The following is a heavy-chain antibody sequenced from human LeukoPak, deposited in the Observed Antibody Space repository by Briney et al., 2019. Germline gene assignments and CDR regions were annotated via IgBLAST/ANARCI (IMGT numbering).Heavy chain of an antibody. J-gene: IGHJ4*02. Sequence: GGSLRLSCAASVFTLSTDAMSWVRQAPGKGLEWVSAISGSGGSTYYADSVKGRFTISRDNSKNTLYLQMNSLRAEDTAVYYCAKDLWQYVDTAMVIDYWGQGTLVTVSS. V-gene: IGHV3-23*01. D-gene: IGHD5-18*01. CDR2: ISGSGGST. CDR3: AKDLWQYVDTAMVIDY. CDR1: VFTLSTDA.